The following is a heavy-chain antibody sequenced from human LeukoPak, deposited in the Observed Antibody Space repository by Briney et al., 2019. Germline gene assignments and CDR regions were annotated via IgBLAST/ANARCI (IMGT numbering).Heavy chain of an antibody. D-gene: IGHD6-19*01. CDR3: AKDKAVAGFFWPFNPGFDY. CDR2: ISGSGGST. Sequence: GGSLRLSCAASGFTFSSYAMSWVRQAPGKGLEWVSAISGSGGSTYYADSVKGRFTISRDNSKNTLYLQMNSLRAEDTAVYYCAKDKAVAGFFWPFNPGFDYWGQGTLVTVSS. CDR1: GFTFSSYA. V-gene: IGHV3-23*01. J-gene: IGHJ4*02.